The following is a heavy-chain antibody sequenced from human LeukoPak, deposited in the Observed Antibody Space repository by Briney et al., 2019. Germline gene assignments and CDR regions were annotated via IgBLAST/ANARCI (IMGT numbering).Heavy chain of an antibody. CDR3: ARRGIAAAGTRFYYFDY. CDR2: IYYSGST. Sequence: SETLSLTCTVSGASISSGNYYWGWIRQPPGKGLEWIGSIYYSGSTYYNPSLKSRVTISVDTSKNQFSLKLSSVTAADTAVYYCARRGIAAAGTRFYYFDYWGQGTLVTVSS. CDR1: GASISSGNYY. V-gene: IGHV4-39*01. J-gene: IGHJ4*02. D-gene: IGHD6-13*01.